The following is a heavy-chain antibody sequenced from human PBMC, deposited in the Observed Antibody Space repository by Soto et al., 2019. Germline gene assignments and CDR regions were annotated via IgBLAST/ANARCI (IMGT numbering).Heavy chain of an antibody. CDR2: IYYGGTT. CDR3: VRYVREQKRAFDF. CDR1: GGPGSITKNN. J-gene: IGHJ5*01. D-gene: IGHD1-26*01. V-gene: IGHV4-39*01. Sequence: DIVSRKLIDPGGPGSITKNNWAWGRQSPGKGLEWLASIYYGGTTFYNPSLKSRVSLCVDTSQNQFSLNLTSVTAADSSMYYLVRYVREQKRAFDFGGQGTLVTVSS.